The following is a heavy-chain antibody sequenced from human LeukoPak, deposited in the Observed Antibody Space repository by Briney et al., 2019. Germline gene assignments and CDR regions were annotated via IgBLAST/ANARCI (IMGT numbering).Heavy chain of an antibody. D-gene: IGHD6-13*01. J-gene: IGHJ4*02. CDR2: IYYSGST. CDR3: AMTHPSSWSPFDY. V-gene: IGHV4-39*01. CDR1: GGSISSSSYY. Sequence: PSETLSLTCTVSGGSISSSSYYWGWIRQPPGKGLEWIGSIYYSGSTYYNPSLKSRVTISVDTSKNQFSLKLSSVTAADTAVYYCAMTHPSSWSPFDYWGQGTLVTVSS.